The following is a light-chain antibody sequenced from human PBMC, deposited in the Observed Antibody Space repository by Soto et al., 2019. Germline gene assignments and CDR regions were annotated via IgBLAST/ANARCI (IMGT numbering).Light chain of an antibody. CDR1: SSDVAGYNY. J-gene: IGLJ2*01. Sequence: QSALTQPASVSGSPGQSITISCTGTSSDVAGYNYVSWYQQQPGKAPKLMIYAVSNRPSGVSNRFSGSKSGNTASLTISGLQAEDEEDYYCSSYTTSNTHVVFGGGTKLTVL. CDR3: SSYTTSNTHVV. CDR2: AVS. V-gene: IGLV2-14*01.